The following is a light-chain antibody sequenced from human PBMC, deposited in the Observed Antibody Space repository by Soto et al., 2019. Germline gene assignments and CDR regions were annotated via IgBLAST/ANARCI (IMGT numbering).Light chain of an antibody. V-gene: IGKV3-20*01. Sequence: IVLPQSPGTLSLSPGERATLSCRASQSISDNFLAWYQEKPGQAPRLLIYGASSRATGIPDRFSGSGSGTDFTLTTSRLEPEDFAVYYCQQYNNLWTFGQGTKVDVK. J-gene: IGKJ1*01. CDR3: QQYNNLWT. CDR2: GAS. CDR1: QSISDNF.